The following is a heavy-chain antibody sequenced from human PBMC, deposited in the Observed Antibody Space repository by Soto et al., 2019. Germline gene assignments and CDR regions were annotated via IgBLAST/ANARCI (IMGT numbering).Heavy chain of an antibody. CDR1: GFTFSNNA. Sequence: EVQLLESGGGLVQPGGSLRLSCSASGFTFSNNAMTWVRQAPGKGLDWVSAIDNVGGATYYAESVKGRFTISRDNSKNRRCLEMNLLSAAGTAIYGGVGVPLKVTITQGVNLEY. CDR3: VGVPLKVTITQGVNLEY. D-gene: IGHD1-26*01. J-gene: IGHJ1*01. V-gene: IGHV3-23*05. CDR2: IDNVGGAT.